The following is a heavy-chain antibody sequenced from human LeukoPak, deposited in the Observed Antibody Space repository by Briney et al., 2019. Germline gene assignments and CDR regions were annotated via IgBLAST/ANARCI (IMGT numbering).Heavy chain of an antibody. J-gene: IGHJ5*02. CDR1: GGSISSYY. V-gene: IGHV4-59*08. Sequence: SETLSLTCTVSGGSISSYYWSWIRQPPGKGLEWIGYIYYSGSINYNPSLKSRVTISVDTSKNQFSLNLSSVTAADTAVYYCARHDFWSDYSQITWFDPWGQGTLVTVSS. CDR3: ARHDFWSDYSQITWFDP. CDR2: IYYSGSI. D-gene: IGHD3-3*01.